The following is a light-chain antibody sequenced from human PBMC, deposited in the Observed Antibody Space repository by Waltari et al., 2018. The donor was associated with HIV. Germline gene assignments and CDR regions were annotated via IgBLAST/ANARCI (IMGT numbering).Light chain of an antibody. CDR1: SSNIGAGYD. CDR3: QSYDSRLSGFVI. CDR2: GNS. Sequence: QSVLTQPPSVSGAPGQRVTIPCTGSSSNIGAGYDVHWYQQLPGTAPKLLIYGNSNRPSGVPDRFSGSKSGTSASLAITGLQAEDEADYYCQSYDSRLSGFVIFGGGSKLTVL. V-gene: IGLV1-40*01. J-gene: IGLJ2*01.